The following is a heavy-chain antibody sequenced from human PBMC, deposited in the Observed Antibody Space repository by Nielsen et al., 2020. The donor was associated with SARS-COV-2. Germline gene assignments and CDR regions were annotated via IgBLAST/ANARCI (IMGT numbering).Heavy chain of an antibody. V-gene: IGHV1-46*01. D-gene: IGHD6-19*01. CDR2: INPSGGST. CDR3: ARDTGGDSSGWYFDL. Sequence: ASVKVSCKASGYTFTSYYMHWVRQAPGQGLEWMGIINPSGGSTSYAQKFQGRVTMTRDTSTSTVYMELSSLRSEDTAVYYCARDTGGDSSGWYFDLWGRGTLVTVSS. CDR1: GYTFTSYY. J-gene: IGHJ2*01.